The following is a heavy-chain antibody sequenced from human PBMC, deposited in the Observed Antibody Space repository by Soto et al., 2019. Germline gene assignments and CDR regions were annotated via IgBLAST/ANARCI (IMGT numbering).Heavy chain of an antibody. Sequence: QVQLVESGGGVVQPGRSLRLSCAASGFTFSSYGMHWVRQAPGKGLEWVAVISYDGSNKYYADSVKGRFTISRDNSKNTLYLQMNSLRAEDTAVYYCAKDRGPIDYWGQGTLVTVSS. CDR1: GFTFSSYG. J-gene: IGHJ4*02. CDR2: ISYDGSNK. V-gene: IGHV3-30*18. CDR3: AKDRGPIDY. D-gene: IGHD3-10*01.